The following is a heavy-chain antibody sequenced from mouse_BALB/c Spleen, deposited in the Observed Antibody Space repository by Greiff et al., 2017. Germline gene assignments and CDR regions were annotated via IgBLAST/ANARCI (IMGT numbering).Heavy chain of an antibody. D-gene: IGHD2-14*01. Sequence: VKLMESGGGLVQPSQSLSITCTVSGFSLTSYGVHWVRQSPGKGLEWLGVIWSGGSTDYNAAFISRLSISKDNSKSQVFFKMNSLQANDTAIYYCASIGPFDYWGQGTTLTVSS. CDR1: GFSLTSYG. CDR2: IWSGGST. V-gene: IGHV2-2*02. J-gene: IGHJ2*01. CDR3: ASIGPFDY.